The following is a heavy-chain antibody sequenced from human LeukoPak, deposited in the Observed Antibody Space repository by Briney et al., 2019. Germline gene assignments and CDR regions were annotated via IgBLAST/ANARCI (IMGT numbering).Heavy chain of an antibody. Sequence: GGSLRLSCATSGFAFSSYWMSWVRQAPGKGLEWVANIKQGGSDKYYVDSVKGRFTISRDNSKNTLYLQMNSLRAEDTAVYYCARDLIYFDYWGQGTLVTVSS. V-gene: IGHV3-7*01. D-gene: IGHD3-10*01. J-gene: IGHJ4*02. CDR1: GFAFSSYW. CDR2: IKQGGSDK. CDR3: ARDLIYFDY.